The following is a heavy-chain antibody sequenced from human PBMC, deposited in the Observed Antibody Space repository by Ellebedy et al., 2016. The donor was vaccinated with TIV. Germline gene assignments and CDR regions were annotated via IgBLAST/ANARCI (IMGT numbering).Heavy chain of an antibody. CDR3: VSSASMEAFNF. V-gene: IGHV4-59*01. CDR2: LYYTGST. Sequence: SETLSLTCAVSGGSLSDNYWTWIRQAPGKGLEWIGYLYYTGSTNHNPSLKSRVTISVNPPRNQFSLNLSSVTTADTAVYYCVSSASMEAFNFWGQGKMVNVSS. J-gene: IGHJ3*01. D-gene: IGHD1-1*01. CDR1: GGSLSDNY.